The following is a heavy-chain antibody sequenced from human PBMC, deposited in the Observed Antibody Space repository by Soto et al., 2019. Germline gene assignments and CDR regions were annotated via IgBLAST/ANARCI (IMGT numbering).Heavy chain of an antibody. V-gene: IGHV3-23*01. CDR2: VAANVTNR. D-gene: IGHD4-17*01. CDR3: AGDYLRLNSLNSNFYSFGMDV. Sequence: EVQLLQSGGGLVQPGGSLSLSCAASGITFSTYAMSWVRQAPGKGLEWVSTVAANVTNRHYADFVKGRFTISRDNSKNTLSLQMNSLRVEDTAIYYCAGDYLRLNSLNSNFYSFGMDVWGQGTAVTVSS. J-gene: IGHJ6*02. CDR1: GITFSTYA.